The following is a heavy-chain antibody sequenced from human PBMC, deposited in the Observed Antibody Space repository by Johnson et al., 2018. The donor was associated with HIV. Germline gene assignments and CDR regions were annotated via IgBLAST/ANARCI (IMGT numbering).Heavy chain of an antibody. J-gene: IGHJ3*02. CDR1: GFTFSSYA. CDR2: ISSSGSTI. D-gene: IGHD5-18*01. Sequence: MLLVESGGGLVQPGGSLRLSCAASGFTFSSYAMSWVRQAPGKGLEWVSYISSSGSTIYYADSVKGRFTISRDNAKNSLYLQMNSLRAEDTAVYYCVRAYTYGAFDIWGQGTTVTISS. V-gene: IGHV3-48*03. CDR3: VRAYTYGAFDI.